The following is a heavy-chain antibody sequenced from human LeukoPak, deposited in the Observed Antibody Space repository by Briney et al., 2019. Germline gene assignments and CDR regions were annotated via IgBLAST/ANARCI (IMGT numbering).Heavy chain of an antibody. CDR1: GYTFTNYG. D-gene: IGHD6-13*01. CDR3: ARWLPSGIAAAGAFDI. J-gene: IGHJ3*02. Sequence: ASVKVSCKASGYTFTNYGISWVRQAPGQGLEWMGWTSPYNGNTTYAQKVQGRVTMTTDTSTSTAYMELRSLSSDDTAVYYCARWLPSGIAAAGAFDIWGQGTMVTVSS. CDR2: TSPYNGNT. V-gene: IGHV1-18*01.